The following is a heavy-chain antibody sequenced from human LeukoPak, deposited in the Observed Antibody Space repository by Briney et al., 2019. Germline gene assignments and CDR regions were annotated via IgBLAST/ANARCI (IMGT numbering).Heavy chain of an antibody. D-gene: IGHD3-16*02. V-gene: IGHV3-21*04. CDR3: AKEGPVYRWPPNWFDP. J-gene: IGHJ5*02. CDR1: GFTFSSYS. CDR2: ISSSSSYI. Sequence: NPGGSLRLSCAASGFTFSSYSMNWVRQAPGKGLEWVSSISSSSSYIYYADSVKGRFTISRDNSKNTLYLQMNSLRAEDTAVYYCAKEGPVYRWPPNWFDPWGQGTLVTVSS.